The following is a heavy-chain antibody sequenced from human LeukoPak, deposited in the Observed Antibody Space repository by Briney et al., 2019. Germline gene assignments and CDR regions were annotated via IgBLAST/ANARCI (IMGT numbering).Heavy chain of an antibody. V-gene: IGHV4-30-2*05. CDR3: AGDDNGYGRNHY. D-gene: IGHD5-12*01. J-gene: IGHJ4*02. CDR2: IYHSGST. Sequence: SQTLSLTCAVSGGSISSGGYSWSWIRQPPGKGLEWIGYIYHSGSTYYNPSLRSRITISVDTSKNQFSLKLSSVTAADTAVYYCAGDDNGYGRNHYWGQGTLVTVSS. CDR1: GGSISSGGYS.